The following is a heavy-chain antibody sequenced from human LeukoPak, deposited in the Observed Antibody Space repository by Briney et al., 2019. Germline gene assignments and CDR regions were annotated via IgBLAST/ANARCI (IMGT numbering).Heavy chain of an antibody. V-gene: IGHV4-34*01. J-gene: IGHJ4*02. Sequence: SETLSLTCAVYGGSFSGYYWSWIRQPPGKGLEWIGEINHSGSTNYNPSLKSRVTISVGTSKNQFSLKLSSVTAADTAVYYCARSPSPRGYYYVRGYYFDYWGQGTLVTVSS. CDR1: GGSFSGYY. CDR2: INHSGST. CDR3: ARSPSPRGYYYVRGYYFDY. D-gene: IGHD3-22*01.